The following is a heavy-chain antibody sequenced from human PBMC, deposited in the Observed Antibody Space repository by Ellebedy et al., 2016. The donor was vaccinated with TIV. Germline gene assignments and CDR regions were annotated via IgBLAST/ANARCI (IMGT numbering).Heavy chain of an antibody. CDR3: ARDKGAATVHYDY. CDR1: GFTFSIYS. D-gene: IGHD4-17*01. J-gene: IGHJ4*02. V-gene: IGHV3-21*01. CDR2: ISVGISYI. Sequence: GESLKIXCAASGFTFSIYSMNWVRQAPGKGLQGVSFISVGISYIYQADSVMGRFTISRDDARNSLYLQMNSLRAEDTAVYYCARDKGAATVHYDYWGQGTLVTVSS.